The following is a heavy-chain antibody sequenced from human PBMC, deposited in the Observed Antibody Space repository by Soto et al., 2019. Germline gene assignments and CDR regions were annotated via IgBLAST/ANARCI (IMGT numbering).Heavy chain of an antibody. J-gene: IGHJ3*02. D-gene: IGHD2-8*01. CDR3: ATRSCTNGVCYTGPSGTAFDI. CDR2: FDPEDGET. Sequence: ASVKVSCKASGYTFTSYGISWVRQAPGKGLEWMGGFDPEDGETIYAQKFQGRVTMTEDTSTDTAYMELSSLRSEDTAVYYCATRSCTNGVCYTGPSGTAFDIWGQGTMVTVSS. CDR1: GYTFTSYG. V-gene: IGHV1-24*01.